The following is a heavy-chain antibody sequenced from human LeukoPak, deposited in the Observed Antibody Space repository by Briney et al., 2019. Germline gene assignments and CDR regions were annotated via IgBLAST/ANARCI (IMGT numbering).Heavy chain of an antibody. CDR2: ISAYNGNT. V-gene: IGHV1-18*04. J-gene: IGHJ4*02. Sequence: ASVKVSCKASGYTFTSYYMHWVRQAPGQGLEWMGWISAYNGNTNYAQKLQGRVTMTTDTSTSTAYMELRSLRSDDTAVYYCARVEGYCSSTSCYVPDYWGQGTLVTVSS. D-gene: IGHD2-2*01. CDR3: ARVEGYCSSTSCYVPDY. CDR1: GYTFTSYY.